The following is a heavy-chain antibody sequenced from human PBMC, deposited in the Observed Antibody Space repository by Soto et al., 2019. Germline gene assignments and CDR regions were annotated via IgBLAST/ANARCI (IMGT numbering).Heavy chain of an antibody. V-gene: IGHV3-74*01. D-gene: IGHD3-22*01. J-gene: IGHJ4*02. Sequence: LSCAASGFTFSSYWMHWVRQAPGKGLVWVSRINSDGSSTSYADSVKGRFTISRDNAKNTLYLQMNSLRAEDTAVYYCARDQYYYDSSGYYYFDYWGQGTLVTVSS. CDR2: INSDGSST. CDR1: GFTFSSYW. CDR3: ARDQYYYDSSGYYYFDY.